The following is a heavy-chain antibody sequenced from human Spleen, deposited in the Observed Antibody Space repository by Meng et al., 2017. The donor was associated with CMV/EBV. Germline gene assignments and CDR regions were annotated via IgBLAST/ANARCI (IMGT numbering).Heavy chain of an antibody. D-gene: IGHD2-21*01. CDR1: TFSSYA. V-gene: IGHV1-69*05. CDR3: ARVNCGGDCYWTGYHFDY. CDR2: IIPIFGTA. J-gene: IGHJ4*02. Sequence: TFSSYAISWVRQAPGQGLEWMGGIIPIFGTANYAQKFQGRVTITTDESTSTAYMELSSLRSEDTAVYYCARVNCGGDCYWTGYHFDYWGQGTLVTVSS.